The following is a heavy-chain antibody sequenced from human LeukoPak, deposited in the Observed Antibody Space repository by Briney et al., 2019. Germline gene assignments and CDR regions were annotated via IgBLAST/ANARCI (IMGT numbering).Heavy chain of an antibody. CDR3: ARGGSYSNY. CDR2: ISYDGSNK. J-gene: IGHJ4*02. Sequence: PGRSLRLSCAASGFTFSSYAMHWVRQAPRKGLEWVAVISYDGSNKYYADSVKGRFTISRDNSKNTLYLQMNSLRAEDTAVYSCARGGSYSNYWGQGTLVTVSS. V-gene: IGHV3-30-3*01. CDR1: GFTFSSYA. D-gene: IGHD1-26*01.